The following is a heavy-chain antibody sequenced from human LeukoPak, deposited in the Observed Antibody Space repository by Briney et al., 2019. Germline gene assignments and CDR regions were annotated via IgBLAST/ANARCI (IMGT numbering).Heavy chain of an antibody. CDR3: AKDQCTRTSCDGYPGH. CDR2: IHFDGSTK. J-gene: IGHJ4*02. Sequence: GGSLRLSCAASGFTYSSYGMHWVRQGPGKGLEWVAFIHFDGSTKYSGDYVKGRFTVPRDNSKNTLYLEMNSLRPEDTAVYYCAKDQCTRTSCDGYPGHWGQGTLVTVSS. D-gene: IGHD2-2*01. V-gene: IGHV3-30*02. CDR1: GFTYSSYG.